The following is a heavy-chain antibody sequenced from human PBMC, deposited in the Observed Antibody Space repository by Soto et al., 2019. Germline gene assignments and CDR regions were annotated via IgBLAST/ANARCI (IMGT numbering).Heavy chain of an antibody. CDR3: ARGGEHLGIAVAPKGGWFDP. CDR1: GFTFSSYA. CDR2: ISYDGSNK. Sequence: GGSLRLSCAASGFTFSSYAMHWVRQAPGKGLEWVAVISYDGSNKYYADSVKGRFTISRDNSKNTLYLQMNSLRAEDTAVYYCARGGEHLGIAVAPKGGWFDPWGQGTLVTVSS. D-gene: IGHD6-19*01. J-gene: IGHJ5*02. V-gene: IGHV3-30-3*01.